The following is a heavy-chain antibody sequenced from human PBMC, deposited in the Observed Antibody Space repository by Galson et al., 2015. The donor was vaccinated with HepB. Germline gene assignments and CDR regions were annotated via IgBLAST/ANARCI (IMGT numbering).Heavy chain of an antibody. CDR1: GYTFTSYA. CDR2: INTNTGNP. CDR3: ARVPNMDTAMVKYYYGMDV. Sequence: SVKVSCKASGYTFTSYAMNWVRQAPGQGLEWMGWINTNTGNPTYAQGFTGRFVFSLDTSVSTAYLQISSLKAEDTAVYYCARVPNMDTAMVKYYYGMDVWGQGTTVTVSS. V-gene: IGHV7-4-1*02. J-gene: IGHJ6*02. D-gene: IGHD5-18*01.